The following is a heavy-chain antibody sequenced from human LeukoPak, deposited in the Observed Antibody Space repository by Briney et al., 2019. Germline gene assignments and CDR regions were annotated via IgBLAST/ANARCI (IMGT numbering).Heavy chain of an antibody. V-gene: IGHV3-74*01. CDR3: VRGSESTWS. Sequence: GGSLRLSCAASGFTFSSYWMHWVHQAPGKGPVWVSRINNDGSGTTYADSVKGRFTISRDDAKNTLYLQMNSLRAEDTAVYYCVRGSESTWSWGQGTLVTVSS. CDR1: GFTFSSYW. D-gene: IGHD3-3*01. CDR2: INNDGSGT. J-gene: IGHJ5*02.